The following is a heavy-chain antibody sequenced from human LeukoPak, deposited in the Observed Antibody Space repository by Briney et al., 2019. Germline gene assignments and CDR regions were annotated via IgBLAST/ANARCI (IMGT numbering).Heavy chain of an antibody. CDR2: TYYRSKWYN. V-gene: IGHV6-1*01. CDR1: GDSVSSNSAA. CDR3: ARTSRFSGSKANWFDP. Sequence: SQTLSLICAISGDSVSSNSAAWNWIRQSPSRGLEWLGRTYYRSKWYNDYAVSVKSRITINPDTSKNQFSLQLNSVTPEDTAVYYCARTSRFSGSKANWFDPWGQGTLVTVSS. D-gene: IGHD3-10*01. J-gene: IGHJ5*02.